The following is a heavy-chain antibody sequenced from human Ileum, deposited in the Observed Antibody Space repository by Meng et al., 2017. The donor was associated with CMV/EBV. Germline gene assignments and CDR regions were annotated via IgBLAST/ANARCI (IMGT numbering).Heavy chain of an antibody. D-gene: IGHD1-26*01. CDR1: GFTFSNYW. CDR2: INSDANTI. V-gene: IGHV3-74*01. CDR3: ARAGSYRHDY. Sequence: DVQLVVSRGGVVQPGGSLRLFCEASGFTFSNYWMHCVRQAPGQGLLWVSRINSDANTIDYADSVKGRFTISRDNAKNTLYLQMNSLRAEDTAVYYCARAGSYRHDYWGQGTLVTVSS. J-gene: IGHJ4*02.